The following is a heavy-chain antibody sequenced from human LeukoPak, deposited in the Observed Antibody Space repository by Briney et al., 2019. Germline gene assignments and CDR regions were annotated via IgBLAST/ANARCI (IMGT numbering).Heavy chain of an antibody. CDR2: MNPNSGNT. D-gene: IGHD2-2*01. CDR1: GYTFTSYD. Sequence: GASVKVSCKASGYTFTSYDINWVRQATGQGLEWMGWMNPNSGNTGYAQKFQGRVTMTRNTSISTAYMELSSLRSEDTAVYYCARDDCSSTSCYGDFDYWGQGTLVTVSS. J-gene: IGHJ4*02. CDR3: ARDDCSSTSCYGDFDY. V-gene: IGHV1-8*01.